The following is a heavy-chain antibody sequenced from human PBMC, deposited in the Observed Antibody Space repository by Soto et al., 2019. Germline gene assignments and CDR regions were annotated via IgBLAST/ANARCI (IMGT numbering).Heavy chain of an antibody. J-gene: IGHJ6*02. CDR1: GFTFSDYG. CDR2: ISGSGDSA. CDR3: ARDPRYCSSTSCYRGYGMDV. Sequence: EVQLLESGGGLVQPGGSLRLSCAASGFTFSDYGMNWIRQVPGKGLEWVSTISGSGDSAYYADSVKGRFTISRDNSKNTLYLQMNSLRAEDTAVYYCARDPRYCSSTSCYRGYGMDVWGQGTTVTVSS. V-gene: IGHV3-23*01. D-gene: IGHD2-2*02.